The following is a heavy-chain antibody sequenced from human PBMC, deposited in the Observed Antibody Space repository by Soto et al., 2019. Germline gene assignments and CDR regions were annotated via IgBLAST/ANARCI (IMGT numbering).Heavy chain of an antibody. CDR2: ISSPGAT. Sequence: HPGGSLRLSCAASGFTLSSHDMHWLRQPTGKGLEWVSAISSPGATYYPDSVKGRFTVSRENAHNSLYLHMDNLRAGDTAVYYCTSLVHNIWGRGTMVTVSS. D-gene: IGHD3-10*02. CDR3: TSLVHNI. V-gene: IGHV3-13*04. J-gene: IGHJ3*02. CDR1: GFTLSSHD.